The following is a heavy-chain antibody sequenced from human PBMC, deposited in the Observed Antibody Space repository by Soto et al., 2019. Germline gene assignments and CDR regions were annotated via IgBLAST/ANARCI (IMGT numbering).Heavy chain of an antibody. CDR3: ATRVGNLDQ. J-gene: IGHJ4*02. V-gene: IGHV1-46*01. D-gene: IGHD1-26*01. Sequence: LVKVYWKTSGYTFTRYYVHWVRLAPGQGLEWMGIITPSSGRTNYTQKFQGRVSMTRDTSTSTVDMELSSLRPEDTAVYYCATRVGNLDQWGQGTLVTVSS. CDR2: ITPSSGRT. CDR1: GYTFTRYY.